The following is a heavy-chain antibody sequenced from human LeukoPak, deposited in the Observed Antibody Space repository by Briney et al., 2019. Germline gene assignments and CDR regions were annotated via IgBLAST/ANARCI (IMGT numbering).Heavy chain of an antibody. CDR3: AREPFWSGYYSNLHFDY. CDR1: GFTFSSYW. V-gene: IGHV3-7*01. J-gene: IGHJ4*02. CDR2: IKQGGSGK. Sequence: GGSLRLSCAASGFTFSSYWMSWVRPAPGKGLEWVANIKQGGSGKNYVDSVKGRFSISRDNAKNSLYLQMNSLRAEDTAVYYCAREPFWSGYYSNLHFDYWGQGTLVTVSS. D-gene: IGHD3-3*01.